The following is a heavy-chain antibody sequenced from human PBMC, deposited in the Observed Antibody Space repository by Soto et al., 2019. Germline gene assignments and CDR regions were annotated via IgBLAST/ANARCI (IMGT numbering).Heavy chain of an antibody. D-gene: IGHD2-21*01. CDR3: AKDPFYCGGDCYSGYAFDI. CDR1: GFTFSSYA. J-gene: IGHJ3*02. CDR2: ISGSGGST. Sequence: GGSLRLSCAASGFTFSSYAMSWVRQAPGKGLEWVSAISGSGGSTYYADSVKGRFTISGDNSKNTLYLQMNSLRAEDTAVYYCAKDPFYCGGDCYSGYAFDIWGQGTMVTVSS. V-gene: IGHV3-23*01.